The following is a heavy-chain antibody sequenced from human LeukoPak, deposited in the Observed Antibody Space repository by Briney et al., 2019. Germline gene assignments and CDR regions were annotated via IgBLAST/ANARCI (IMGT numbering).Heavy chain of an antibody. CDR1: GYTFTSYD. Sequence: ASVKVSCKASGYTFTSYDINWVRQATGQGLEWMGWMNPNSGNTGYAQKFQGRVTMTRDTSISTAYMELSRLRSDDTAVYYCARILVATTRDYWGQGTLVTVSS. CDR3: ARILVATTRDY. D-gene: IGHD4-17*01. J-gene: IGHJ4*02. CDR2: MNPNSGNT. V-gene: IGHV1-8*01.